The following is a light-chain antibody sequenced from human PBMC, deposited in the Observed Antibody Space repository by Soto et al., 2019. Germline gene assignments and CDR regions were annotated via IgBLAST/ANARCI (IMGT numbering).Light chain of an antibody. Sequence: QSAVTQPPSASGSPGQSVTISCTGSSSGVGAYNYVSWYQQHPGKAPKLMIYEVTKRPSGVPDRFSGSKSGNTASLTVSGLQSEDEADYYCSSYAGSNNLPFGGGTKLTVL. J-gene: IGLJ3*02. V-gene: IGLV2-8*01. CDR3: SSYAGSNNLP. CDR1: SSGVGAYNY. CDR2: EVT.